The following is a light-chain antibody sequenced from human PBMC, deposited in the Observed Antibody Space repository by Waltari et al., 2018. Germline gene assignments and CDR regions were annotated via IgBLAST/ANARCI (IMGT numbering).Light chain of an antibody. CDR1: SSDIASYNL. CDR2: EAN. CDR3: YAYAGTRGV. J-gene: IGLJ1*01. V-gene: IGLV2-23*01. Sequence: QSALTQPASVSGSPGQSITISCTGTSSDIASYNLVSWYQQHPGKAPKLIIYEANKRPSGVSSRFSGSKSGNTASLTIFGPQAEDEANYYCYAYAGTRGVFGTGTKVTVL.